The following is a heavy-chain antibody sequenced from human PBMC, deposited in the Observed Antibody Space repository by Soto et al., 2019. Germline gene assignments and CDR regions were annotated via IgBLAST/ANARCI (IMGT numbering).Heavy chain of an antibody. CDR1: GFTFSSYD. CDR3: ARGPHCSGGSRYPGAFDI. D-gene: IGHD2-15*01. CDR2: IGTAGDT. V-gene: IGHV3-13*01. Sequence: GGSLRLSCAASGFTFSSYDMHWVRQATGKGLEWVSAIGTAGDTYYPGSVKGRFTISRENAKNSLYLQMNSLRAGDTAVYYCARGPHCSGGSRYPGAFDIWGQGTMVTVSS. J-gene: IGHJ3*02.